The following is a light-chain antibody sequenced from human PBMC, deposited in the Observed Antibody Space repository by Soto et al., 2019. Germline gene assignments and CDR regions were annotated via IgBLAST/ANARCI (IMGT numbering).Light chain of an antibody. J-gene: IGKJ5*01. CDR2: SAS. CDR1: QDISNY. V-gene: IGKV1-27*01. Sequence: DIQMTQSPSSLSASVGDRITITCRASQDISNYLAWYQQKPGKVPKLLIYSASTLQSGVPSRFSGSGSGTDFTLTISSLQPDDVATYFCQKYNSALTFGQGTRLEIK. CDR3: QKYNSALT.